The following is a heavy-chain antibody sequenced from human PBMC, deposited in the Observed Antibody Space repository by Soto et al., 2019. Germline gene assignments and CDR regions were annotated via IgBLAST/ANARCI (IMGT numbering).Heavy chain of an antibody. Sequence: EVQLVESGGGLVQPGGSLRLSCAASGFTFSEYIMIWVRQAPGKGLEWVSYIDIFSATIYYADSVKGRFTISRDNAKNSLYLQMNSLRDEDTAVYYCARDGVAEIDYWGQGTLVTVSS. CDR2: IDIFSATI. J-gene: IGHJ4*02. CDR3: ARDGVAEIDY. CDR1: GFTFSEYI. V-gene: IGHV3-48*02. D-gene: IGHD2-15*01.